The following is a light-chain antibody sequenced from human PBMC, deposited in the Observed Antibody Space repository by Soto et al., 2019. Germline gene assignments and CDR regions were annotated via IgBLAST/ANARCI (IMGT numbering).Light chain of an antibody. CDR3: QSYDSSLSRV. Sequence: QSVLTQPPLVSGAPGQRVTISCTGSSSNIGAGYDVHWYQQLPGTAPKLLIYGNSNRPSGVPDRVSGSKSGTSASLAITGLQAEDEADYYCQSYDSSLSRVFGGGTKLTVL. J-gene: IGLJ3*02. CDR1: SSNIGAGYD. V-gene: IGLV1-40*01. CDR2: GNS.